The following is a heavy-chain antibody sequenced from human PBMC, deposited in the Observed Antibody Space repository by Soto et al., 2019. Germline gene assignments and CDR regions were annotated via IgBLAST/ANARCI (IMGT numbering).Heavy chain of an antibody. Sequence: GGSLRLSCAASGFTFSSYAMHWVRQAPGKGLEWVAVIWYDGSNKYYADSVKGRFTISRDNSKNTLYLQMNSLRAEDTAEYYCARDSCSGGSCYSGHYFDYWGQGTLVTVSS. CDR3: ARDSCSGGSCYSGHYFDY. D-gene: IGHD2-15*01. CDR2: IWYDGSNK. J-gene: IGHJ4*02. CDR1: GFTFSSYA. V-gene: IGHV3-33*08.